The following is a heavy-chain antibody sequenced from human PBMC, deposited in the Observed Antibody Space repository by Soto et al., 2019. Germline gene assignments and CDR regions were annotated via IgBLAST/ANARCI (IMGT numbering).Heavy chain of an antibody. D-gene: IGHD6-25*01. V-gene: IGHV3-23*01. Sequence: EVQLLESGGGLVQPGGSLRLSCAASGFTFSSYAMSWVRQAPGKGLEWVSGIGGSGGSTYYADSVKGRFTISRDNSKNTLYLQMNSLRAEDTAVYYCAKKAGRDYYYTMDVWGQGTTVTVSS. J-gene: IGHJ6*02. CDR3: AKKAGRDYYYTMDV. CDR1: GFTFSSYA. CDR2: IGGSGGST.